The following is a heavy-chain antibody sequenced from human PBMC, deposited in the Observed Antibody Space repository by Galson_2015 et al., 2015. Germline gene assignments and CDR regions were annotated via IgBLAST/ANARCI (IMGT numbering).Heavy chain of an antibody. J-gene: IGHJ3*02. CDR1: GYTFTGYY. V-gene: IGHV1-2*06. CDR2: INPYSGGT. D-gene: IGHD2/OR15-2a*01. Sequence: SVKVSCKASGYTFTGYYMHWVRQAPGQGLEWMGRINPYSGGTNYAQKFQGRVTMTRDTSISTAYMEMSSLRSDDTAVCYCARVSTGDLFDIWGQGTMVIVSS. CDR3: ARVSTGDLFDI.